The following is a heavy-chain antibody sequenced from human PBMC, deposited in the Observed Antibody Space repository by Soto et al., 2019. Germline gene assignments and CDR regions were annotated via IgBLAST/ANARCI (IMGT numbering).Heavy chain of an antibody. CDR3: ARETMWAYARYYYYYTDV. CDR1: GGSISSADYY. Sequence: SETLSLTCTVSGGSISSADYYWSWIRQPPGKGLEWIGYIYYSGSTYYNPSLKSRLTISVDTSKNQFSLKLSSVTAADTAVYYCARETMWAYARYYYYYTDVWGQGTTVTVSS. D-gene: IGHD1-1*01. V-gene: IGHV4-30-4*01. J-gene: IGHJ6*03. CDR2: IYYSGST.